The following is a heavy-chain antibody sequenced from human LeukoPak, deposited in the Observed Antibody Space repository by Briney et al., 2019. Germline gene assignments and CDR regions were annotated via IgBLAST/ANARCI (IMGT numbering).Heavy chain of an antibody. CDR2: IMPISGTA. V-gene: IGHV1-69*06. D-gene: IGHD2-2*01. J-gene: IGHJ4*02. CDR1: GYTFTGYY. Sequence: SVKVSCKASGYTFTGYYMHWVRQAPGQGLEWMGGIMPISGTANYAQKFQGRVTITADKPTNTAYMELSSLRSEDTAVYYYASGGTDIVVVPTTLRNYYFDYWGQGTLVTVSS. CDR3: ASGGTDIVVVPTTLRNYYFDY.